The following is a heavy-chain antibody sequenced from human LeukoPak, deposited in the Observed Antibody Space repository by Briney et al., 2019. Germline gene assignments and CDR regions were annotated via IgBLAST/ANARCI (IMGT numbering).Heavy chain of an antibody. CDR3: ARGYSGWYTHFDY. D-gene: IGHD6-19*01. CDR2: INPSGGST. CDR1: GYTFTNYY. J-gene: IGHJ4*02. V-gene: IGHV1-46*01. Sequence: ASVNVSCKASGYTFTNYYMHWVRQAPGQGLEWMGIINPSGGSTSYAQKFQGRVTMARDTSASTVYMELSSLRSEDTAVYYCARGYSGWYTHFDYWGQGTLVTVSS.